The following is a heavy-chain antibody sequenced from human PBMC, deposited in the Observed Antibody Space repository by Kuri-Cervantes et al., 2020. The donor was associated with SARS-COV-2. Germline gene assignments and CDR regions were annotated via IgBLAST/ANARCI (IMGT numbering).Heavy chain of an antibody. D-gene: IGHD2-15*01. CDR2: IIPIFGTA. CDR1: GYTFTSYA. Sequence: SVKVSCKASGYTFTSYAISWVRQAPGQGLEWMGGIIPIFGTANYAQKFQGRVTITADESTSTAYMELSSLRSEDTAVYYCARGGYCSGGSCHSGSRYYYYYMDVWGKGTTVTVSS. CDR3: ARGGYCSGGSCHSGSRYYYYYMDV. J-gene: IGHJ6*03. V-gene: IGHV1-69*13.